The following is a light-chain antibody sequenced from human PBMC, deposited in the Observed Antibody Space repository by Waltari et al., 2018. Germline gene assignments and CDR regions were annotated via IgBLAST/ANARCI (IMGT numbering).Light chain of an antibody. CDR3: GSYAGSKILL. V-gene: IGLV2-8*01. J-gene: IGLJ3*02. CDR1: SRDVGIYDY. Sequence: QSALTQPPSASGSPGQSVTISCPGTSRDVGIYDYVSWYQQLPGKAPKLIIYAVTERPSGVPDRFSGSKSGNTASLTVFGLQTEDEGTYYCGSYAGSKILLFGGGTELTVL. CDR2: AVT.